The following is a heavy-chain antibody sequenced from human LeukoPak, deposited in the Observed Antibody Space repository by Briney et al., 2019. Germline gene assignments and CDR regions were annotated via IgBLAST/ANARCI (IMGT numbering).Heavy chain of an antibody. CDR3: ARDAGSGWSSFDY. J-gene: IGHJ4*02. D-gene: IGHD6-19*01. V-gene: IGHV6-1*01. Sequence: SQTLSLTCAISGDSVSSDSAAWNWIRQSPSGGLEWLGRTYYRFNWYTDYAVAVKSRITFNPDTSKNQFSLQLNSVTPEDTAVYYCARDAGSGWSSFDYWGQGTLVTVSS. CDR2: TYYRFNWYT. CDR1: GDSVSSDSAA.